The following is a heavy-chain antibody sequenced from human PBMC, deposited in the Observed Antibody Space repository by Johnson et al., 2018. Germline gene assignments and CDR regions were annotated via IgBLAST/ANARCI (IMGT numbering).Heavy chain of an antibody. V-gene: IGHV1-69*02. J-gene: IGHJ6*02. CDR1: GGTFSSYT. Sequence: QVQLVQSGAEVKKPGSSVKVSCKASGGTFSSYTISWVRQAPGQGLEWMGRIIPFLGIANYAQKFQGRVTITADESTSRAYMELSSLRSEDTAVYYCARLRITGTLIHYYGMDVWGQGTTVTVSS. CDR2: IIPFLGIA. D-gene: IGHD1-20*01. CDR3: ARLRITGTLIHYYGMDV.